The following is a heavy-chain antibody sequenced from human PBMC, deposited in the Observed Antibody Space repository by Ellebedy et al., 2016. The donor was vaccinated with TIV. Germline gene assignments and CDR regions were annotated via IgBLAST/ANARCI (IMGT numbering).Heavy chain of an antibody. D-gene: IGHD4-23*01. Sequence: SVKVSCXASGGTFSSYAISWVRQAPGQGLEWMGGIIPIFGTANYAQKFQGRVTITADESTSTAYMELSSLRSEDTAVYYCARGGDDYGGNSYYYYGMDVWGQGTTVTVSS. V-gene: IGHV1-69*13. CDR3: ARGGDDYGGNSYYYYGMDV. CDR1: GGTFSSYA. CDR2: IIPIFGTA. J-gene: IGHJ6*02.